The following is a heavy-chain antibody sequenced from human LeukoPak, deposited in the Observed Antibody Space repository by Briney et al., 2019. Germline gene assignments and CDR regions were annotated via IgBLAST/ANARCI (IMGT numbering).Heavy chain of an antibody. CDR3: ARGQKD. J-gene: IGHJ4*02. CDR2: IFYTGTT. CDR1: GGSLTNYY. Sequence: SETLSLTCTVSGGSLTNYYWTWIRQSPGKGLEWIAYIFYTGTTNYNPSLKSRVTISVDTSRNQFSLKLSSVTAADTAVYYCARGQKDWGQGTLVTVSS. V-gene: IGHV4-59*12.